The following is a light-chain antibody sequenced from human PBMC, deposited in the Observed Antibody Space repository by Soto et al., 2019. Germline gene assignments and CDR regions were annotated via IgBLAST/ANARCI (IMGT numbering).Light chain of an antibody. CDR3: QQYGSSPLT. CDR1: QSVRSNY. CDR2: DES. J-gene: IGKJ4*01. V-gene: IGKV3-20*01. Sequence: EIVLTQSPGTLSLSPGETATLSCRASQSVRSNYLAWYQQKPGQAPRFLIYDESSRATGIPDRFSGSGSGTDFTLTISRLEPEDFAVYYCQQYGSSPLTFGGGTKVDIK.